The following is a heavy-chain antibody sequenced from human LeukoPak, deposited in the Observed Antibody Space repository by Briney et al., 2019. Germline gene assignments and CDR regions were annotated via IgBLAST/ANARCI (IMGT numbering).Heavy chain of an antibody. Sequence: ASVKVSCKASGYAFTGYYMHWVRQAPGQGLEWMGWISPNNGGTKYAQKFQGRVTMTRDTSISTAYMELSRLRSDDTAVYYCARVHESLYYFDYWGQGTLVTVSS. V-gene: IGHV1-2*02. CDR3: ARVHESLYYFDY. CDR2: ISPNNGGT. D-gene: IGHD3-10*01. J-gene: IGHJ4*02. CDR1: GYAFTGYY.